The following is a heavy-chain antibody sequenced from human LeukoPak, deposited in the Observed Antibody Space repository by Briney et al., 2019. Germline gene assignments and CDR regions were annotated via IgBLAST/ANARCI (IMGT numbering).Heavy chain of an antibody. J-gene: IGHJ4*02. CDR1: GGSISSSNYY. V-gene: IGHV4-39*07. D-gene: IGHD3-22*01. CDR3: VMGYYDSSGYYYVYY. Sequence: SETLSLTCTVSGGSISSSNYYWDWIRQPPGKGLEWIGSIYYSGSTYYNPSLKSRVTISVDTSKNQFSLKLSSVTAADTAVYYCVMGYYDSSGYYYVYYWGQGTLVTVSS. CDR2: IYYSGST.